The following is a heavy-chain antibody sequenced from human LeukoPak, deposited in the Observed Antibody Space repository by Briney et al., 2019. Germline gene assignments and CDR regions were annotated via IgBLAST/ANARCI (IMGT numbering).Heavy chain of an antibody. Sequence: SETLSLTCTVSGASVSSDSYYWSWTRQPPGKGLEWVGHIYNGGSTNYNPSLKSRVTMSVDTSKNHFSVKLSSVTAADTAVYYCARHYRGLDYWGQGTLATVSS. J-gene: IGHJ4*02. D-gene: IGHD4-23*01. CDR2: IYNGGST. CDR3: ARHYRGLDY. V-gene: IGHV4-61*03. CDR1: GASVSSDSYY.